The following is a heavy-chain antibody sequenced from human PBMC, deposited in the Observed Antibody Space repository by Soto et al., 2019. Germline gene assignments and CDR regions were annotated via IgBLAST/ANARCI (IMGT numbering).Heavy chain of an antibody. CDR3: ATVVGATLGSYYYYGMDV. V-gene: IGHV3-23*01. Sequence: PGGSLRLSCAASGFTFNNAWMTWVRQAPGKGLEWVSGISGSGVSTYYADSVKGRFTISRDNSKNTLYVQMSSLRAEDTAVYYCATVVGATLGSYYYYGMDVWGQGTTVTVSS. CDR1: GFTFNNAW. D-gene: IGHD1-26*01. J-gene: IGHJ6*02. CDR2: ISGSGVST.